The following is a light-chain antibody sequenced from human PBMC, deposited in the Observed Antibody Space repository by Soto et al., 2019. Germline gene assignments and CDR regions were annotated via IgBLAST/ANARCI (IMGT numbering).Light chain of an antibody. J-gene: IGLJ2*01. Sequence: QSALTQPASVSGSPGQSITISCTGTSSDVGGYNYVSWYQQHPGKAPKLMIYEVSNRPSGVSNRFSGSKSGNTDSLTISGLQAEDEADYYCSSYTSSSTSFGGGTKLTVL. CDR1: SSDVGGYNY. CDR3: SSYTSSSTS. V-gene: IGLV2-14*01. CDR2: EVS.